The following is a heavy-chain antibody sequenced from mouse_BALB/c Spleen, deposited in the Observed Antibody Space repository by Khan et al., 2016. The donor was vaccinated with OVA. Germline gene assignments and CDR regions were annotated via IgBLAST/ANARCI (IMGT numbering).Heavy chain of an antibody. D-gene: IGHD1-1*01. CDR1: GYTFTDYE. CDR2: IDPETGVT. CDR3: NSRDYGSSYGFAY. J-gene: IGHJ3*01. Sequence: VQLQESGAELVRPGASVTLSCKASGYTFTDYELHWMKQTPVHGLEWIGAIDPETGVTAYNQMFKGKATLTADKASSTAYMELRSLTSEGSAAYYCNSRDYGSSYGFAYWGQGTLVTVSA. V-gene: IGHV1-15*01.